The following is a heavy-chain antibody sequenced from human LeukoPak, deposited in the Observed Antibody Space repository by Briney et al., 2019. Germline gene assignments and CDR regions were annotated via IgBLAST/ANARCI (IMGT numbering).Heavy chain of an antibody. J-gene: IGHJ4*02. CDR3: AREPTYSSSWHTTCDY. CDR1: GFTFSSYS. Sequence: GGSLRLSCAASGFTFSSYSMNWVRQAPGKGLEWVSSISSSSSYIYYADSVKGRFTISRDNAKNSLYLQMNSLRAEDTAVYYCAREPTYSSSWHTTCDYWGQGTLVTVSS. D-gene: IGHD6-13*01. CDR2: ISSSSSYI. V-gene: IGHV3-21*01.